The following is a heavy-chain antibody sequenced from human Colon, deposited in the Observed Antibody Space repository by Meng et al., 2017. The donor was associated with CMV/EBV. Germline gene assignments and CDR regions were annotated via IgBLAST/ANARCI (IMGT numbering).Heavy chain of an antibody. V-gene: IGHV1-18*01. CDR2: ISAYNGDT. J-gene: IGHJ5*02. CDR1: GYTFTSYG. D-gene: IGHD3-22*01. CDR3: ARDHSVYDSNWFDP. Sequence: SGYTFTSYGLSWVRQAPGQGLEWMGWISAYNGDTNYAQKLQGRVTMTTDTLTSTAYMELRSLRSDDTAVYYCARDHSVYDSNWFDPWGLGTLVTVSS.